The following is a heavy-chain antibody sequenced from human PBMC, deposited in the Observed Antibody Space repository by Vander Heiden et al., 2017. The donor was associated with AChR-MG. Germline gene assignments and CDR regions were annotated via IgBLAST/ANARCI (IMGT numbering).Heavy chain of an antibody. CDR3: AHSNCTNGVCYYYGMDV. D-gene: IGHD2-8*01. CDR1: GFSLSTSGAG. J-gene: IGHJ6*02. CDR2: IYWDDDK. V-gene: IGHV2-5*02. Sequence: QITLKESGPTLVKPTQTLTLTCTFSGFSLSTSGAGVGWIRQPPGKALEWLALIYWDDDKRYSPSLKSRLTITKDTSKNQVVLTRTNMDPVDTATYYCAHSNCTNGVCYYYGMDVWGQGTTVTVSS.